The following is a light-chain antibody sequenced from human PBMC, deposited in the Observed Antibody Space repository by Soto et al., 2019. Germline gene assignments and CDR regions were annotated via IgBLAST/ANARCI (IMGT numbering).Light chain of an antibody. CDR2: AGS. CDR3: QQYGSSFRYT. CDR1: QTISSSY. Sequence: EIVLTQSPGTLSLSPGERATLSCRASQTISSSYLTWYQHKPGHAPRLLIYAGSSRATGIPDRFSGSGSGTDFTLTISRLEPEDFAVYYCQQYGSSFRYTFGQGTKLEIK. J-gene: IGKJ2*01. V-gene: IGKV3-20*01.